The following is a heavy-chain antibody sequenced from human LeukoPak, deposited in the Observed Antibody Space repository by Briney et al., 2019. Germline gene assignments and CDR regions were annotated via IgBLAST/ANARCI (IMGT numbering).Heavy chain of an antibody. Sequence: SETLSLTCSVSDGSINSYYWNWIRRPPGKGLEWIGYIYYNGNTNYSPSLKSRVTMSVDTSENLFSLKVSSVTAADTAVYYCARGRSNYYGMDVWGQGTRSPSP. V-gene: IGHV4-59*01. D-gene: IGHD1-26*01. CDR2: IYYNGNT. CDR3: ARGRSNYYGMDV. J-gene: IGHJ6*02. CDR1: DGSINSYY.